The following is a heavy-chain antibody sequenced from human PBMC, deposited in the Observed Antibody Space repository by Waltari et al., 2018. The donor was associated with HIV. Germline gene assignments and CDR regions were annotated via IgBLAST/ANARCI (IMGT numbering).Heavy chain of an antibody. CDR2: IYYSGST. CDR1: GGSISSSSYY. CDR3: ARRQGSSWSFDY. Sequence: QLQLQESGPGLVKPSETLSLTCTVSGGSISSSSYYWGWIRQPPGKGLEWIGSIYYSGSTYYNPSLKSRVTISVDTSKNQFSLKLSSVTAADTAVYYCARRQGSSWSFDYWGQGTLVTVSS. J-gene: IGHJ4*02. V-gene: IGHV4-39*01. D-gene: IGHD6-13*01.